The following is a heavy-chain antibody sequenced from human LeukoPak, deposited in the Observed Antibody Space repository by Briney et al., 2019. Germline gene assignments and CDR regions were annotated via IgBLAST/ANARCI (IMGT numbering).Heavy chain of an antibody. CDR3: ARGDDSGYYDYFDY. Sequence: GGSLRLSCAASGFTFSTNSMNWVRQAPGKGLEWFSTIYTGGNTYYAASVKGRFTISRDFSKNTVFLHMNSLRAEDTAMYYCARGDDSGYYDYFDYWGQGALVTVSS. CDR2: IYTGGNT. CDR1: GFTFSTNS. V-gene: IGHV3-53*01. J-gene: IGHJ4*02. D-gene: IGHD3-22*01.